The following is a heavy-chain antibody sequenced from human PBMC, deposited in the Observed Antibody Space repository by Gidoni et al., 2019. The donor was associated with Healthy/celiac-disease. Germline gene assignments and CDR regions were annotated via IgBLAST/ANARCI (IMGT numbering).Heavy chain of an antibody. J-gene: IGHJ4*02. CDR3: AKKGLHFWSDSALDY. D-gene: IGHD3-3*02. CDR1: GFTVSSYA. CDR2: ISGSGGST. V-gene: IGHV3-23*01. Sequence: EVQLLESGGGLVQPGGSLRLACAASGFTVSSYAMSWVRQAPGKGLGWVSAISGSGGSTYYADSVKGRFTISRDNSKNTLYLQMNSLRAEDTAVYYCAKKGLHFWSDSALDYWGQGTLVTVSS.